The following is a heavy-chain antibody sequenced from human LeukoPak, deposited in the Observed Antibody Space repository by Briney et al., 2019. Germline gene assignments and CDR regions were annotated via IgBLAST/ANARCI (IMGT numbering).Heavy chain of an antibody. D-gene: IGHD6-13*01. J-gene: IGHJ4*02. CDR1: GFTFNTYA. V-gene: IGHV3-23*01. CDR3: AKGEGIIAAPGTN. CDR2: VSGSAGST. Sequence: GGSLRLSCSASGFTFNTYAMSWVRQAPGKGLEWVSTVSGSAGSTYYADSVKGRFTISRDNSKNTVYLQMNSLRAEDTAVYYCAKGEGIIAAPGTNWGQGTLVTVSS.